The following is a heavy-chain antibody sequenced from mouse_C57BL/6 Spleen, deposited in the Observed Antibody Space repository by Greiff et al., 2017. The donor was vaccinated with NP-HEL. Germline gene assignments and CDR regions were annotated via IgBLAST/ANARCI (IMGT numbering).Heavy chain of an antibody. V-gene: IGHV10-1*01. CDR1: GFSFNTYA. CDR3: VRKGDWYFDV. J-gene: IGHJ1*03. CDR2: IRSKSNNYAT. Sequence: VQLKQSGGGLVQPKGSLKLSCAASGFSFNTYAMNWVRQAPGKGLEWVARIRSKSNNYATYYADSVKDRFTISRDDSESMLYLQMNNLKTEDTAMYYCVRKGDWYFDVWGTGTTVTVSS.